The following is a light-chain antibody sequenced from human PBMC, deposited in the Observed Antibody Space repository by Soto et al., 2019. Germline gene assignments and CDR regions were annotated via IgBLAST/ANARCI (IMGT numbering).Light chain of an antibody. CDR3: KQYGSSLLT. V-gene: IGKV3-20*01. Sequence: EIVLTQSPGTLSLSPGERATLSCRASQSVSSSYLAWYQQKPGQAPRLHIYGASSRATGIPDRFSGSGSGTDFTLTISRLEPEDFAVYYCKQYGSSLLTFGQGTKVEIK. J-gene: IGKJ1*01. CDR1: QSVSSSY. CDR2: GAS.